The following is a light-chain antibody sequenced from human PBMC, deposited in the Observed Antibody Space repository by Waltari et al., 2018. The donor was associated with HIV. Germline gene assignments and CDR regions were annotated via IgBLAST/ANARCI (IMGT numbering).Light chain of an antibody. CDR2: DVT. V-gene: IGLV2-11*01. CDR3: CSYAGSNTLV. CDR1: SSDVGDSHY. Sequence: QSALTQPRSVYGSPGQSVNIYCAGTSSDVGDSHYVSGYQQHPGEAPTLTIYDVTKRPPGVPDRFSGARSGNTASLTISGLQAEDEADYYCCSYAGSNTLVFGGGTKLTVL. J-gene: IGLJ2*01.